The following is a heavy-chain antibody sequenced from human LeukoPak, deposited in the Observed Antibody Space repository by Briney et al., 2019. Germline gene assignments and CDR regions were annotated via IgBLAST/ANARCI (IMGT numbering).Heavy chain of an antibody. CDR2: ISSSSSYI. Sequence: PGGSLRLSCAASGFTFSSYSMNWVRRAPGKGLEWVSSISSSSSYIYYADSVKGRFTISRDNAKNSLYLQMNSLRAEDTAVYYCARDLLLRQLVRGIDYWGQGTLVTVSS. CDR1: GFTFSSYS. V-gene: IGHV3-21*01. CDR3: ARDLLLRQLVRGIDY. J-gene: IGHJ4*02. D-gene: IGHD6-13*01.